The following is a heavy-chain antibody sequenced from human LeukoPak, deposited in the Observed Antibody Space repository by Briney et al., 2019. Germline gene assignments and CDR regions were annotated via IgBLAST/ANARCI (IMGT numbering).Heavy chain of an antibody. V-gene: IGHV3-23*01. J-gene: IGHJ4*02. D-gene: IGHD1-20*01. CDR3: AKDVKYNWNYIDY. Sequence: GGSLRLSCAASGFTFSSYAMNWVRQAPGKGLEWVSAITGSGGRTYYADSVKGRFTISRDNSKNTLYLQMNSLRAEDTALYYCAKDVKYNWNYIDYWGQGALVTVSS. CDR1: GFTFSSYA. CDR2: ITGSGGRT.